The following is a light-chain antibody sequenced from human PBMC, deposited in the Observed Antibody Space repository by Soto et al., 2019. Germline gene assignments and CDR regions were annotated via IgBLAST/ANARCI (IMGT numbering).Light chain of an antibody. CDR1: QTISSW. Sequence: DIQMTQSPSTLSGSVGDRVTITCRASQTISSWLAWYQQKPGKAPKLLIYKASTLKSGVPSRFSGSGSGTEFTLTISSLQPDDFATYYCQQYNSYWRTFGQGTKV. CDR3: QQYNSYWRT. J-gene: IGKJ1*01. V-gene: IGKV1-5*03. CDR2: KAS.